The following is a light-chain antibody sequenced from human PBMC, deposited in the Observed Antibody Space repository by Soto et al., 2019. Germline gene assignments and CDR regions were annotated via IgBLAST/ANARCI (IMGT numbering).Light chain of an antibody. V-gene: IGKV3-20*01. J-gene: IGKJ2*01. CDR3: QQYASSPFT. CDR1: RSVTSNY. CDR2: GAS. Sequence: EIVLTQSPATLSLSPGERATLSCRASRSVTSNYLAWYQQQPGQAPRLLIYGASSRATGIPDRFSGSGSGTDFTLTVSRLEPEDFALYYCQQYASSPFTFGQGTKLEI.